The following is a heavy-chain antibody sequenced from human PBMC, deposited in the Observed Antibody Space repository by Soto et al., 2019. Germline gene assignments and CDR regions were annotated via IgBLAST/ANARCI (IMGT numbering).Heavy chain of an antibody. CDR2: ISYDGSNK. V-gene: IGHV3-30-3*01. CDR3: ASAMKGGDVLLWFGESPLDY. D-gene: IGHD3-10*01. CDR1: GFTFSSYA. Sequence: QVQLVESGGGVVQPGRSLRLSCAASGFTFSSYAMHWVRQAPGKGLGWVAVISYDGSNKYYADSVKGRFTISRDNSKNTLYLQMNSLRAEDTAVYYCASAMKGGDVLLWFGESPLDYWGQGTLVTVSS. J-gene: IGHJ4*02.